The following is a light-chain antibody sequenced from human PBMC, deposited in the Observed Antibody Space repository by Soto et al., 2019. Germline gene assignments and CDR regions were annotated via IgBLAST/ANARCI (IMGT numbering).Light chain of an antibody. V-gene: IGKV3-20*01. Sequence: EIVLTQSPGTLSLSPGEGATLSCRASQSVSSSYLAWYQQRPGQAPRLFIYGASRRGTGIPVRFSGSGSGTDFTLTISRLQPEDFTVYYCQHYGSSLTFGGGTQVEIK. J-gene: IGKJ4*01. CDR1: QSVSSSY. CDR3: QHYGSSLT. CDR2: GAS.